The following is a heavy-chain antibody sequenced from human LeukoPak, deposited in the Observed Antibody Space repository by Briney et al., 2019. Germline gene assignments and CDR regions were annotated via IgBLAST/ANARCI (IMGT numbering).Heavy chain of an antibody. Sequence: KPSETLSLTCTVSGGSISSGGYYWSWIRQHPGKGLEWIGYIYYSGSTYYNPSLKSRVTISVDTSKNQFSLKLSSVTAADTAVYYCARDQGVEMATIEYYGMDVWGQGTTVTVSS. J-gene: IGHJ6*02. V-gene: IGHV4-31*03. D-gene: IGHD5-24*01. CDR1: GGSISSGGYY. CDR3: ARDQGVEMATIEYYGMDV. CDR2: IYYSGST.